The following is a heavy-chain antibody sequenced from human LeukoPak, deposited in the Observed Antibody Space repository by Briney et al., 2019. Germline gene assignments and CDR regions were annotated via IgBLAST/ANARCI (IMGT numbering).Heavy chain of an antibody. CDR3: AREARITMVRGVPYGMDV. Sequence: SVKVSCKASGGTFSSYAISWVRQAPGQGLEWMGGIIPIFGTANYAQKFQGRVTITADESTSTAYMELSSLRSEDTAVYYCAREARITMVRGVPYGMDVWGKGTTVTVSS. J-gene: IGHJ6*04. V-gene: IGHV1-69*13. CDR1: GGTFSSYA. D-gene: IGHD3-10*01. CDR2: IIPIFGTA.